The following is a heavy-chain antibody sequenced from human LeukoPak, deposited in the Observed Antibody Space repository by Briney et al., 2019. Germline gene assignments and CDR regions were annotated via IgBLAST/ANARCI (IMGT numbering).Heavy chain of an antibody. J-gene: IGHJ4*02. V-gene: IGHV3-23*01. CDR2: ISGRGGST. CDR1: GFTFSNYA. Sequence: GGSLRLSCVASGFTFSNYAISWVRQAPGKGLEWVSAISGRGGSTYYVDSAKGRFTISRDNSKNTLYLQMNSLRAEDTAVYYCAKDTSSSGSYFDYWGQGTLVTVSS. CDR3: AKDTSSSGSYFDY. D-gene: IGHD3-10*01.